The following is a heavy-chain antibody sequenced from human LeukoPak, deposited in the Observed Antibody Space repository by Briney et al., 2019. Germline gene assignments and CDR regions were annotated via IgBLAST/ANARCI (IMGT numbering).Heavy chain of an antibody. CDR2: INHSGST. CDR3: ARGLGVRGPPRTAFDI. J-gene: IGHJ3*02. D-gene: IGHD3-10*01. Sequence: PSETLSLTCAVYGGSFSGYYWSWIRQPPGKELEWIGEINHSGSTNYNPSLKSRVTISVDTSKNQFSLKLSSVTAADTAVYYCARGLGVRGPPRTAFDIWGQGTMVTVSS. V-gene: IGHV4-34*01. CDR1: GGSFSGYY.